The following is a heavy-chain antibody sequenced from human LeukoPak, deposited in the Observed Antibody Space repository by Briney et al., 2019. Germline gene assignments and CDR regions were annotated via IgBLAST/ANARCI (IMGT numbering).Heavy chain of an antibody. CDR2: IISSGSTI. V-gene: IGHV3-48*02. CDR1: GFTFSIYS. D-gene: IGHD5-18*01. CDR3: ARDSEVDTGTAHFDY. J-gene: IGHJ4*02. Sequence: PGGSLRLSCTASGFTFSIYSMNWVRQAPGKGLEWVSYIISSGSTIYYADSVKGRFTISRDNAKNSLYLQMSSLRDEDTAVYYCARDSEVDTGTAHFDYWGQGTLVTVSS.